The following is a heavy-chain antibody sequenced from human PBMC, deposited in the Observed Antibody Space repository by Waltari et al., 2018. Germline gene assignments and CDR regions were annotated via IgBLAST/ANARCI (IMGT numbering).Heavy chain of an antibody. Sequence: QVQLQESGPGLVKPSETLSLTCAVSGYSISSGYYWGWIRQPPGKGLEWIGSIYHSGSTYYNPSLKSRVTISVDTSKNQFSLKLSSVTAADTAVYYCARVGDIVGATAADYWGQGTLVTVSS. CDR2: IYHSGST. CDR3: ARVGDIVGATAADY. CDR1: GYSISSGYY. V-gene: IGHV4-38-2*01. D-gene: IGHD1-26*01. J-gene: IGHJ4*02.